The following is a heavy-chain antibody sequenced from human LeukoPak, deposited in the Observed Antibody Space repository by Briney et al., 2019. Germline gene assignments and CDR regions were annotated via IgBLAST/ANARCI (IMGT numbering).Heavy chain of an antibody. D-gene: IGHD6-19*01. V-gene: IGHV4-61*08. J-gene: IGHJ4*02. CDR2: SGST. Sequence: PSQTLSLTCTVSGGSISSGGHSWSWIRQHPAKGLEWIGYSGSTNYNPSLKSRVTISVDTSKNQFSLNLSSVTAADTALYYCARGYSSGWYYFDYWGQGTLVTVSS. CDR1: GGSISSGGHS. CDR3: ARGYSSGWYYFDY.